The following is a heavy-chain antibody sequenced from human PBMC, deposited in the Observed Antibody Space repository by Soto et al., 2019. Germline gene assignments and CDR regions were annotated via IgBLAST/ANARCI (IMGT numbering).Heavy chain of an antibody. J-gene: IGHJ5*01. CDR3: VRDLSAYNWFDL. V-gene: IGHV3-21*01. Sequence: EVQLVESGGGPVKSGGSLRLSCAASGFYFVSYTMNWVRQASGKGLEWVSSISGDRSYIYYADSVKGRFTISRDNAKNSLFLQMNSLRVEDTAVYYCVRDLSAYNWFDLWGPGTLVTVSS. CDR1: GFYFVSYT. CDR2: ISGDRSYI.